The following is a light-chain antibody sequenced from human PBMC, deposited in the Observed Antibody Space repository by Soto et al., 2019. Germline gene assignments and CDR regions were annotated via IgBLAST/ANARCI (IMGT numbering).Light chain of an antibody. CDR3: SSYAGGVVDYVM. CDR2: EAT. J-gene: IGLJ3*02. V-gene: IGLV2-23*01. CDR1: TSTVATYDL. Sequence: QSALTQPASVSGSPGQSISISCTGTTSTVATYDLVSWYQQHPGKAPRLLIYEATKRHSGTSNRFSGSNSGNTASQTISGLQSEDETDYYCSSYAGGVVDYVMFGGGTKVTAL.